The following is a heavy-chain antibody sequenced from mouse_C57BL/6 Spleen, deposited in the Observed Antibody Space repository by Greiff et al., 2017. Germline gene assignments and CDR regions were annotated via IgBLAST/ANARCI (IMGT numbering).Heavy chain of an antibody. D-gene: IGHD2-10*02. V-gene: IGHV1-50*01. J-gene: IGHJ2*01. CDR1: GYTFTSYW. Sequence: QVQLQQPGAELVKPGASVKLSCKASGYTFTSYWMQWVKQRPGQGLEWIGEIDPSDSYTNYNQKFTGKATLTVDTSSSTAYMQLSSLTSEDSAVYYCARGYGNYVDYWGKGTTLTVAS. CDR2: IDPSDSYT. CDR3: ARGYGNYVDY.